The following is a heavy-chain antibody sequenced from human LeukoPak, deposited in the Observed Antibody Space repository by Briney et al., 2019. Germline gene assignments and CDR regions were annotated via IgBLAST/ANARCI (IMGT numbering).Heavy chain of an antibody. Sequence: SETLSLTCAVYGGSFSGYYWSWIRQPPGKGLEWIGEINHSGSTNYNPSLKSRVTISVDTSKNQFSLKLSSVTAADTAVYYCARLQGLRYFDWLSNAFDIWGQGTMVTVSS. J-gene: IGHJ3*02. CDR3: ARLQGLRYFDWLSNAFDI. D-gene: IGHD3-9*01. CDR2: INHSGST. CDR1: GGSFSGYY. V-gene: IGHV4-34*01.